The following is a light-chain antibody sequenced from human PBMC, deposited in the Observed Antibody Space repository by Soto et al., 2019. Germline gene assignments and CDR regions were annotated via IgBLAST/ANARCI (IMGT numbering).Light chain of an antibody. Sequence: ETVLTQSPGTLSLSPGERATLSCTASQSVSTNSLAWYQQRPGHAPRLLIYGTSYRATGVSDRVSGGGSGTDFPLTLSRLEPEDVAVYYCQQYRSALVYTFGQGTTLEIK. CDR3: QQYRSALVYT. CDR2: GTS. J-gene: IGKJ2*01. V-gene: IGKV3-20*01. CDR1: QSVSTNS.